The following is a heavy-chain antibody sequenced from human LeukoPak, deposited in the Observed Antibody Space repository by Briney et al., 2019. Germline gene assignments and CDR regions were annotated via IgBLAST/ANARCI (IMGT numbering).Heavy chain of an antibody. CDR2: INPTSGST. CDR3: ARDGGYSSGYYRGLY. CDR1: GYTFTSHF. V-gene: IGHV1-46*01. J-gene: IGHJ4*02. D-gene: IGHD6-19*01. Sequence: ASVKLSCKASGYTFTSHFLHWVRQAPGQGLEWLGIINPTSGSTTYAQKFLGRVTVTRDRSTSTVYMELNSLRSEDTAVYYCARDGGYSSGYYRGLYWGQGTLVTVSS.